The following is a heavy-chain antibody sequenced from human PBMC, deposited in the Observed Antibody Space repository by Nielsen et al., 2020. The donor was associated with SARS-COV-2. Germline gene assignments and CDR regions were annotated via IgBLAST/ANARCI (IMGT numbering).Heavy chain of an antibody. CDR3: ARAGATRWYSYYAMDV. CDR2: IGSSGATV. Sequence: GGSLRLSCTASGFPFSDYEMNWVRQAPGKGPEWVSHIGSSGATVYYGGSVEGRFTISRDNAENSLSLQMNGLRAEDTAVYYCARAGATRWYSYYAMDVWGHGTTVTVSS. CDR1: GFPFSDYE. D-gene: IGHD1-26*01. J-gene: IGHJ6*02. V-gene: IGHV3-48*03.